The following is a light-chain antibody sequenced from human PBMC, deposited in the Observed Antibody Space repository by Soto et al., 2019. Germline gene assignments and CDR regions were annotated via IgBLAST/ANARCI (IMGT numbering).Light chain of an antibody. CDR2: RAS. CDR1: QNVSSH. Sequence: EIVRKHCLFTVSQSEGERATXSCRASQNVSSHLAWYQQKPGQSRRLVIYRASARATGMPARFSRNRSKTEFTLTASSLQSEHFAVYFCRQYNTLLWTFVRGSKVDI. CDR3: RQYNTLLWT. V-gene: IGKV3-15*01. J-gene: IGKJ1*01.